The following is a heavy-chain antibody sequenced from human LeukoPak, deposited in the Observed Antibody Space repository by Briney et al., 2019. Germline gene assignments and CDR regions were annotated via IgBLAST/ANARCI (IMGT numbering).Heavy chain of an antibody. V-gene: IGHV4-34*01. J-gene: IGHJ3*02. CDR1: GGSFSGYY. CDR3: ARHPLYCSGGSCYPGAFDI. D-gene: IGHD2-15*01. Sequence: PSETLSLTCAVYGGSFSGYYWSWIRQPPGKGLEWIGEINHSGSTNYNPSLKSRVTISVDTSKNQFSLKLSSVTAADTAVYYCARHPLYCSGGSCYPGAFDIWGQGTMVTVSS. CDR2: INHSGST.